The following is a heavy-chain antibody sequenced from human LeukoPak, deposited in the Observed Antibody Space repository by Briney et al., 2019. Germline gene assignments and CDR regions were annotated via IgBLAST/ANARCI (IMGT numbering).Heavy chain of an antibody. V-gene: IGHV4-59*08. CDR1: GGSISSYY. Sequence: SETPSLTCTASGGSISSYYRNWIRQPPGKGLEWMGYIYYSGSTNYNASLKSRGTILVNTTKNQFSLKLRSVTAPDTTAYYCWRTAAAGTNDYRGQGRVVRVSS. D-gene: IGHD6-13*01. J-gene: IGHJ4*02. CDR2: IYYSGST. CDR3: WRTAAAGTNDY.